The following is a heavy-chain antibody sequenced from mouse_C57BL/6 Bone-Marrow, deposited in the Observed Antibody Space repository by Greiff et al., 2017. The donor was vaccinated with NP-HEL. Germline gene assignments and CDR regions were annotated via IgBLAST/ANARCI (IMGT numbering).Heavy chain of an antibody. CDR3: ARGEKTWAY. V-gene: IGHV1-76*01. CDR1: GYTFTDYY. Sequence: QVTLKESGAELVRPGASVKLSCKASGYTFTDYYINWVKQRPGQGLEWIARIYPGSGNTYYNEKFKGKATLTAEKSSSTAYMQLSSLTSEDSAVYFCARGEKTWAYWGQGTLVTVSA. J-gene: IGHJ3*01. CDR2: IYPGSGNT.